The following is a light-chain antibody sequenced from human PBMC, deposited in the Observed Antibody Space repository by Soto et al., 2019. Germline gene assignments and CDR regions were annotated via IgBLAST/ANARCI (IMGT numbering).Light chain of an antibody. CDR2: AAS. V-gene: IGKV1-39*01. Sequence: DIQMTQSPVSLSASVGDRVTITCRASQTISSYLNWYQQKPGKAPEVLIFAASTLQSGVPSMFSGSRSWTDFTLSISTLQLEDFATYCCQQSNNNRTWTFCLGTKVEIK. CDR1: QTISSY. J-gene: IGKJ1*01. CDR3: QQSNNNRTWT.